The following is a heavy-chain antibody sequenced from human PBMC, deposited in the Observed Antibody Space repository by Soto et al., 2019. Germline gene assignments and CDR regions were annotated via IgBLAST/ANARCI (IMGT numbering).Heavy chain of an antibody. CDR2: ISAYNGNT. CDR1: VYTFNSYG. Sequence: ASAKVSWKASVYTFNSYGISWARQAPGQGLEWMGWISAYNGNTNYAQKLQGRVTMTTDTSTSTAYMELRSLRSDDTAVYYCARGGLITMVRGVIEFYYYYGMDVWGQGTTVTVSS. V-gene: IGHV1-18*01. D-gene: IGHD3-10*01. J-gene: IGHJ6*02. CDR3: ARGGLITMVRGVIEFYYYYGMDV.